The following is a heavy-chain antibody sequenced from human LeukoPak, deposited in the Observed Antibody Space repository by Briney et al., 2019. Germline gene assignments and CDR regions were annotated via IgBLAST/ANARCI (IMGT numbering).Heavy chain of an antibody. Sequence: GGSLRLSCAASGFTFSSYSMNWVRQAPGKGLEWVSYISSSSSTIYYADSVRGRFTISRDNAKNSLYLQMNSLRAEDTAVYYCASQGILSYYYYMDVWGKGTTVTVSS. CDR3: ASQGILSYYYYMDV. V-gene: IGHV3-48*01. J-gene: IGHJ6*03. D-gene: IGHD6-13*01. CDR2: ISSSSSTI. CDR1: GFTFSSYS.